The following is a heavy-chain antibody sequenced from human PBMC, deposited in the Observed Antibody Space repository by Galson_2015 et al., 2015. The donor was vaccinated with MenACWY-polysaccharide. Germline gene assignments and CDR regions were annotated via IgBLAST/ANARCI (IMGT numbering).Heavy chain of an antibody. CDR3: ARNVRPYASGATPDY. Sequence: SLRLSCAASGFTFSSFWMHWVRQAPGKGLVWVSLTNSDGSGTSYADSMKGRFTISRDNAKNTLYLQMNSLRAEDTAVYYCARNVRPYASGATPDYWGQGTLVTVSS. CDR1: GFTFSSFW. J-gene: IGHJ4*02. V-gene: IGHV3-74*01. CDR2: TNSDGSGT. D-gene: IGHD2-15*01.